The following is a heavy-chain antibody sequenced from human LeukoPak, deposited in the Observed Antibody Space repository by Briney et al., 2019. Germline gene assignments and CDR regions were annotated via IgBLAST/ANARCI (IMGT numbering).Heavy chain of an antibody. D-gene: IGHD1-26*01. CDR1: GFTFSSYE. CDR3: ARAHGSYYGARIFDY. V-gene: IGHV3-48*03. Sequence: GGSLRLSCAASGFTFSSYEMNWVRQAPGKGLEWVSYISSSGSTIYYADSVKGRFTISRDNAKNSLYLQMNSLRAEDTAAYYCARAHGSYYGARIFDYWGQGALVTVSS. CDR2: ISSSGSTI. J-gene: IGHJ4*02.